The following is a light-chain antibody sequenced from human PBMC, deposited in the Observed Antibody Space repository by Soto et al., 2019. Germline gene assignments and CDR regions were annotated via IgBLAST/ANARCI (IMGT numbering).Light chain of an antibody. J-gene: IGKJ1*01. Sequence: DIVMTQSPLSLPVTPGEPASISCRSSQSLLRGNGYNYLDWYLQKPGQSAQLLIYLVSHRASGVPDRFSGSGSDTEFTLKISRVEAEDVGVYYCMQSQQSPPTFGQGTKMEI. V-gene: IGKV2-28*01. CDR3: MQSQQSPPT. CDR2: LVS. CDR1: QSLLRGNGYNY.